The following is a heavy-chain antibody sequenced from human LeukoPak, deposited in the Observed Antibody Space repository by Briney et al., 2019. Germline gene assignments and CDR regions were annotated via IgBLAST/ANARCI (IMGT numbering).Heavy chain of an antibody. Sequence: SETLSLTCTVSGGSISSYYWSWIRQSPGKGLEWIGYIYYSGNTNYNLSLKSRVTISVDTSKNQFSLKLNSVTAADTAVYYCARHSWGSSSWYEYWGQGTLVTVSS. CDR2: IYYSGNT. V-gene: IGHV4-59*08. CDR1: GGSISSYY. CDR3: ARHSWGSSSWYEY. J-gene: IGHJ4*02. D-gene: IGHD6-13*01.